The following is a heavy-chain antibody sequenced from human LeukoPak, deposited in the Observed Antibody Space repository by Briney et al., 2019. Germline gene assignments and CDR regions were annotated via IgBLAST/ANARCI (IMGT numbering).Heavy chain of an antibody. CDR1: GGSISSYY. Sequence: SETLSLTCTVSGGSISSYYWSWIRQPPGKGLEWIGYIYYSGSTNYNPSLKSRVTISVDTSKNQFSLKLRSVTAADTAVYYCARASYSSGWRLSMDVWGQGTTVTVSS. CDR2: IYYSGST. J-gene: IGHJ6*02. D-gene: IGHD6-19*01. CDR3: ARASYSSGWRLSMDV. V-gene: IGHV4-59*01.